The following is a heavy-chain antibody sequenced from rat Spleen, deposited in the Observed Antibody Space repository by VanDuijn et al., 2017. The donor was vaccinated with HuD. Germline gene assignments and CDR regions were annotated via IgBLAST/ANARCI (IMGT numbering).Heavy chain of an antibody. CDR2: ISYDGSST. CDR3: ARSQGYYDGTYYTPFDY. V-gene: IGHV5-29*01. J-gene: IGHJ2*01. Sequence: EVQLVESGGGLVQPGRSLKLSCAASGFTFSNYGMAWVRQAPTKGLEWVATISYDGSSTYYRDSVKGRFTISRDNAKSTLYLQMDSLRSEDTATYYCARSQGYYDGTYYTPFDYWGQGVMVTVSS. CDR1: GFTFSNYG. D-gene: IGHD1-12*02.